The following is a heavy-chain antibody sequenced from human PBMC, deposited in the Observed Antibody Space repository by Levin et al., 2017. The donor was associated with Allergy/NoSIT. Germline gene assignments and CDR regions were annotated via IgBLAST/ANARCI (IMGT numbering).Heavy chain of an antibody. D-gene: IGHD2-2*01. CDR1: GGSFSGYY. J-gene: IGHJ6*02. CDR2: INHSGST. CDR3: ARAIGYCSSTSCWSVYYDDGMDG. V-gene: IGHV4-34*01. Sequence: TSETLSLTCAVYGGSFSGYYWSWIRQPPGKGLEWIGEINHSGSTNYNPSLKSRVTISVDTSKNQFSLKLSSVTAADTAVYYCARAIGYCSSTSCWSVYYDDGMDGWGQGTTVTVSS.